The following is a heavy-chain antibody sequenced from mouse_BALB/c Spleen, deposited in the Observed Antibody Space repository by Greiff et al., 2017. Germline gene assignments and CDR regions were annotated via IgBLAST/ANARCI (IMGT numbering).Heavy chain of an antibody. V-gene: IGHV5-6*01. J-gene: IGHJ1*01. D-gene: IGHD2-3*01. Sequence: EVQLVESGGDLVKPGGSLKLSCAASGFTFSSYGMSWVRQTPDKRLEWVATINSGGSYTYYPDSVKGRFTISRDNAKNTLYLQMSSLKSEDTAMYYCARHDADFDVWGAGTTVTVSS. CDR2: INSGGSYT. CDR3: ARHDADFDV. CDR1: GFTFSSYG.